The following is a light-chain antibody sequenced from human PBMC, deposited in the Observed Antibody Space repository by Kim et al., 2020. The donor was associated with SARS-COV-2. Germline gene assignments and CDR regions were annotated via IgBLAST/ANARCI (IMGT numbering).Light chain of an antibody. V-gene: IGLV3-1*01. CDR3: QAWDSGTVV. Sequence: SYELTQPPSVSVSPGQTASITCSGDKLGNKYACWYQQKPGQSPVLVIYQDTKRPSGIPERFSGSNSGNTATLTISGTQAMDEGDYYCQAWDSGTVVFGGG. CDR1: KLGNKY. CDR2: QDT. J-gene: IGLJ2*01.